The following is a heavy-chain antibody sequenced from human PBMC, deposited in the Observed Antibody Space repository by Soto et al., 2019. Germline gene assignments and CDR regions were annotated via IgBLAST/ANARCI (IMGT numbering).Heavy chain of an antibody. CDR3: VRVKGAPPALVASDY. Sequence: GGSLRLSCAASGFTVSSNYMSWVRQAPGKGLEWVAVIWYDGSNKYYADSVKGRFTISRDNSKNTLYLQMNSLRAEDTAVYYCVRVKGAPPALVASDYWGQGPLIPVS. CDR2: IWYDGSNK. J-gene: IGHJ4*02. CDR1: GFTVSSNY. V-gene: IGHV3-33*08. D-gene: IGHD3-9*01.